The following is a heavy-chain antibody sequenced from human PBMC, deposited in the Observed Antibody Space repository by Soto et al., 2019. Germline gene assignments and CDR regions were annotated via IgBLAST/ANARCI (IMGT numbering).Heavy chain of an antibody. CDR3: TKEGEYSSGWGNFDY. J-gene: IGHJ4*02. Sequence: EVQLLESGGGLVQPGGSLRLSCAASGFTFSSYAMSWVRQAPGKGLEWVSAISGSGGSTYYADSVKGRFTISRDNAKNTLYQQMNSGRAEDTAVYYCTKEGEYSSGWGNFDYWGQGTLVTVSS. CDR2: ISGSGGST. CDR1: GFTFSSYA. D-gene: IGHD6-19*01. V-gene: IGHV3-23*01.